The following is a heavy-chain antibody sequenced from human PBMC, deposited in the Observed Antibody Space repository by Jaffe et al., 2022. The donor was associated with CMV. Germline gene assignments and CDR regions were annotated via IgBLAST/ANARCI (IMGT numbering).Heavy chain of an antibody. CDR1: GYTFTSYS. D-gene: IGHD4-17*01. Sequence: QVHLVQSGAEVEMPGASVKVSCKASGYTFTSYSLHWVRQAPGQSLEWMGSINGGNGNKKYSQKYQGRITITRDTPATTAYMELSSLRPEDTAVYYCARGGDPRFAYWGQGTLVTVSS. CDR3: ARGGDPRFAY. J-gene: IGHJ4*02. V-gene: IGHV1-3*01. CDR2: INGGNGNK.